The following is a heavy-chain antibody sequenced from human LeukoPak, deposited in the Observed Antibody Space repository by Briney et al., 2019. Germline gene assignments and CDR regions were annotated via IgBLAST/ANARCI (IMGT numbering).Heavy chain of an antibody. D-gene: IGHD1-26*01. Sequence: GGSLRLSCAASGFTFSSYAMSWVRQAPGKGLEWVSVISRSGDNTYYADSVKGRFTISRDNSKNTLYLQMNSLRAEDTAVYYCAKDGPLVGPYYFDYWGQGTLVTVSS. CDR3: AKDGPLVGPYYFDY. J-gene: IGHJ4*02. CDR1: GFTFSSYA. CDR2: ISRSGDNT. V-gene: IGHV3-23*01.